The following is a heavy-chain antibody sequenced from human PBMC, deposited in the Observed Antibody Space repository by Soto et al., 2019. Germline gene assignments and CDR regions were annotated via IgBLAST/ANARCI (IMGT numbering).Heavy chain of an antibody. V-gene: IGHV1-2*02. CDR2: INPNSGGT. D-gene: IGHD5-18*01. Sequence: QVQLVQSGAEVKKPGASVKVSCKASGYTFTGYYMHWVRQAPGQGLEWMGWINPNSGGTNYAQKVQGRVTMTRDTSISTAYMELSRLRSDDTAVYYCARDRVGDTAMVRPYYFDYWGQGTLVTVSS. CDR1: GYTFTGYY. J-gene: IGHJ4*02. CDR3: ARDRVGDTAMVRPYYFDY.